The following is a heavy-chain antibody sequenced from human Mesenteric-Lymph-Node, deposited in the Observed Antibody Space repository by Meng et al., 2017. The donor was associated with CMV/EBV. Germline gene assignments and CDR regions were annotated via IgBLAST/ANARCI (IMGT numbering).Heavy chain of an antibody. V-gene: IGHV1-3*04. D-gene: IGHD3-16*01. CDR2: INIVEDKT. Sequence: QVQLVQSWAEVKKPGASVKVSCKASGYTFSSYAMHWVRQAPGQRLEWMGWINIVEDKTKTSQNFQGRVTLTRDTSANTAYMELSSLGSDDTAVYYCARTNNWGFDYWGQGTLATVSS. CDR3: ARTNNWGFDY. J-gene: IGHJ4*02. CDR1: GYTFSSYA.